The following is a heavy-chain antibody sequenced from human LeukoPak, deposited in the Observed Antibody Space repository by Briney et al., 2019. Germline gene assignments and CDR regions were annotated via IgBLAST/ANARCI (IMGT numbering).Heavy chain of an antibody. CDR3: AKGTGSGYSLVGY. D-gene: IGHD3-22*01. Sequence: AETLSLTCAVSGVSISSGGYSWSWIPQPPGKGLEGVLAISGSGGNTSYADSVQGRITISRDNSKNTLYLQVHSLKAEDTPVYYCAKGTGSGYSLVGYWGQRTPVTVSS. CDR2: ISGSGGNT. J-gene: IGHJ4*02. CDR1: GVSISSGGYS. V-gene: IGHV3-23*01.